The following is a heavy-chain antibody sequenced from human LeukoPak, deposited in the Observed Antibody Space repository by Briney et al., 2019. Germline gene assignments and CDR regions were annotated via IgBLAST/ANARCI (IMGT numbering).Heavy chain of an antibody. CDR1: GFTFSSYG. J-gene: IGHJ4*02. D-gene: IGHD1-1*01. CDR2: IRYDGSSK. V-gene: IGHV3-30*02. Sequence: PGGSLRLSCAASGFTFSSYGMHWVRQAPGKGLEWVAFIRYDGSSKYYADSVKGRFTISRDNSKDTLYLQMNSLRAEDTAVYYCAKALEGDFDYWGQGTLVTVSS. CDR3: AKALEGDFDY.